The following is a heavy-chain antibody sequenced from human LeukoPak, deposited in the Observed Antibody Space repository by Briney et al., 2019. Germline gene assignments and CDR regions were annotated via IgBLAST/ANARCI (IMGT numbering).Heavy chain of an antibody. CDR2: IYHSGST. CDR3: ARVRRGLFSSSWYPEYYFDY. V-gene: IGHV4-38-2*01. J-gene: IGHJ4*02. Sequence: SGPTLVNPSQTLSLTCAVSGYSISSGYYWGWIRQPPGKGLEWIGSIYHSGSTYYNPSLKSRVTISVDTSKNQFSLKLSSVTAADTAVYYCARVRRGLFSSSWYPEYYFDYWGQGTLVTVSS. D-gene: IGHD6-13*01. CDR1: GYSISSGYY.